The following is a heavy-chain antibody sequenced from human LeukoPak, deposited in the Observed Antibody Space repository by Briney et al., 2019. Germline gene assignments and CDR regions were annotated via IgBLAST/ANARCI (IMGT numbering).Heavy chain of an antibody. D-gene: IGHD3-22*01. V-gene: IGHV1-18*01. CDR1: GYTFTSYG. J-gene: IGHJ4*02. CDR2: ISAYNGNT. CDR3: ARQNPDYYDSSGYTY. Sequence: GASVKVSCKASGYTFTSYGISWVRQALGLGLEWMGWISAYNGNTNYAQKLQGRVTMTTDTSTSTAYMELRSLRSDDTAVYYCARQNPDYYDSSGYTYWGQGTLVTVSS.